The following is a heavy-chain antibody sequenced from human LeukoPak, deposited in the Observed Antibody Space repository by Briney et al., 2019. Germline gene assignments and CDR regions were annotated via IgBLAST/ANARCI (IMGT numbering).Heavy chain of an antibody. D-gene: IGHD3-22*01. CDR3: ARCPQYYYDSRGCPFGY. Sequence: PGGSLRLSCAASGFTVSSNYMSWVRQAPGKGLEWVSVIYSCGSTYYADSVKGRFTISRDNAKNSLYLQMNSLRDDDTAMYYCARCPQYYYDSRGCPFGYWGRGTLVTVSS. CDR2: IYSCGST. J-gene: IGHJ4*02. V-gene: IGHV3-66*03. CDR1: GFTVSSNY.